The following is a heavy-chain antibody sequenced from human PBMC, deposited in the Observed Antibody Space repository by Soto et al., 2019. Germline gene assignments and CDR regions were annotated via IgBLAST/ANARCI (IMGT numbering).Heavy chain of an antibody. V-gene: IGHV4-31*03. CDR1: GGCISSGGYY. Sequence: SETLSLTCTVSGGCISSGGYYWSWIRQHPGKGLEWIGYIYYSGSTYYNPSLKSRVTISVDTSKNQFSLKLSSVTAADTAVYYCARVVVAATRWFDPWGQGTLVTVSS. CDR2: IYYSGST. D-gene: IGHD2-15*01. CDR3: ARVVVAATRWFDP. J-gene: IGHJ5*02.